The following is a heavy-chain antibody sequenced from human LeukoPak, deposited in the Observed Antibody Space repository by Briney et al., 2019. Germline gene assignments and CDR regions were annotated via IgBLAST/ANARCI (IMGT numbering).Heavy chain of an antibody. V-gene: IGHV3-23*01. Sequence: GGSLRLSCAASRFTFRIYAMSWVRQAPGKGLEWVSFINGDGGTTHYADSVKGRFNISRDNSKNTVNLQMNSLRADDTAVYYCAKGNYYGSGSFYNPADYYMDVWGKGTTVTVSS. CDR1: RFTFRIYA. CDR3: AKGNYYGSGSFYNPADYYMDV. J-gene: IGHJ6*03. D-gene: IGHD3-10*01. CDR2: INGDGGTT.